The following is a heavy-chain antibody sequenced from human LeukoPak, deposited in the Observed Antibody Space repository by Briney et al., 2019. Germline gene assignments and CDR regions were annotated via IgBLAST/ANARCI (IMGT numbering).Heavy chain of an antibody. CDR1: GGTFSSYA. CDR3: ARWGIAVAGYYFDY. V-gene: IGHV1-69*06. D-gene: IGHD6-19*01. Sequence: SVKVSCKASGGTFSSYAISWVRQAPGQGLEWMGGIIPIFGTANYAQKFQGRVTITADKSTGTAYMELSSLRSEDTAVYYCARWGIAVAGYYFDYWGQGTLVTVSS. CDR2: IIPIFGTA. J-gene: IGHJ4*02.